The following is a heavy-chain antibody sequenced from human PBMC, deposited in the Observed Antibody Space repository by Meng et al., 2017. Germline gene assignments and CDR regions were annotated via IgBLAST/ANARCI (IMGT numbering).Heavy chain of an antibody. CDR2: IYYSGST. J-gene: IGHJ4*02. CDR3: ARDCSGGSCYSIGV. Sequence: QVQLQESGRRLVRHSATLSLTCTVSGGSVSSGSYYWSWIRQPPGKGLEWIGYIYYSGSTNYNPSLKSRVTISVDTSKNQFSLKLSSVTAADTAVYYCARDCSGGSCYSIGVWGQGTLVTVSS. D-gene: IGHD2-15*01. CDR1: GGSVSSGSYY. V-gene: IGHV4-61*01.